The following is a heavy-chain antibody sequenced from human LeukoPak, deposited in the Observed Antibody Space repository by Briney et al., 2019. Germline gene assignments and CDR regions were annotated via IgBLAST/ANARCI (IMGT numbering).Heavy chain of an antibody. CDR2: INPNSGGT. V-gene: IGHV1-2*02. CDR3: ARDPYDYYYYYYMDV. D-gene: IGHD2-8*01. Sequence: ASVKVSCKASGYTFTGYYMHWVRQAPGQGLEWMGWINPNSGGTNYAQKFQGRVTMTRDTSISTAYMELSRLRSDDTAVYYCARDPYDYYYYYYMDVWGKGTTVTVSS. J-gene: IGHJ6*03. CDR1: GYTFTGYY.